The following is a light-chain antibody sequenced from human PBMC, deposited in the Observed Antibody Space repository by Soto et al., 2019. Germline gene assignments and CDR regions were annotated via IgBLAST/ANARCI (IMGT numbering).Light chain of an antibody. J-gene: IGKJ5*01. CDR3: QQYNNWPIT. CDR2: GAS. V-gene: IGKV3D-15*01. CDR1: QRVSNN. Sequence: EIVMTQSPATLSVSPGERATLSCRASQRVSNNLAWYQQKPGQAPRLLIYGASTRATGIPARFSGSGSGTEFTLTISSLQSEDFAVYYCQQYNNWPITFGQGTRLEIK.